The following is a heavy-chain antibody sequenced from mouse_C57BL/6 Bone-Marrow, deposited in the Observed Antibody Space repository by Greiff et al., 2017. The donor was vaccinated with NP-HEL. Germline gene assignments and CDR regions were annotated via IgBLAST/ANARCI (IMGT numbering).Heavy chain of an antibody. CDR1: GYTFTSYW. Sequence: QVQLQQPGAELVRPGTSVKLSCKASGYTFTSYWMHWVKQRPGQGLEWIGVIDPSDSYTNYNQKFKGKATLTVDTSSSTAYMQLSSLTSEDSAVDYCARRIYGNFVFAYWGQGTLVTVSA. CDR2: IDPSDSYT. D-gene: IGHD2-1*01. J-gene: IGHJ3*01. V-gene: IGHV1-59*01. CDR3: ARRIYGNFVFAY.